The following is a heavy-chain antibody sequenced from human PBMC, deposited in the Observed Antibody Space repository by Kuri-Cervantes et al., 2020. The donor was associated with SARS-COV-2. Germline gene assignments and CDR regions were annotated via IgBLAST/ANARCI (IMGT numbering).Heavy chain of an antibody. V-gene: IGHV3-7*01. CDR2: IKQDGSEK. CDR3: ARALGNY. J-gene: IGHJ4*02. Sequence: GESLKISCAASGFTFSSYAMSWVRQAPGKGLEWVANIKQDGSEKYYVDSVKGRFTISRDNAKNSLYLQMNSLRAEDTAVYYCARALGNYWGQGTLVTVSS. CDR1: GFTFSSYA.